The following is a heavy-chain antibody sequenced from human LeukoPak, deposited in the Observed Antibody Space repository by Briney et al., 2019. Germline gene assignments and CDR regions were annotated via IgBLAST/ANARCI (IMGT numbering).Heavy chain of an antibody. Sequence: SETLSLTCTVSGGSISSYYWSWIRQPPGKGLEWIGYIYYSGSTNYNPSLKSRVTISVDTSKNQFSLKLSSVTAADTAVYYCARGIAVLDAFDIWGQGTMVTVSS. CDR3: ARGIAVLDAFDI. CDR2: IYYSGST. V-gene: IGHV4-59*01. D-gene: IGHD6-19*01. J-gene: IGHJ3*02. CDR1: GGSISSYY.